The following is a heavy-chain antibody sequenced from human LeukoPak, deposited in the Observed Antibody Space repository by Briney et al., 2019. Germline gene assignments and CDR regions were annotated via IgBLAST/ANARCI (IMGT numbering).Heavy chain of an antibody. CDR3: AKDGYYDILTGYSRFDY. CDR2: IKQDGSEK. Sequence: GGSPRLSCAASGFTFSSYWMSWVRQAPGTGLEWVANIKQDGSEKYYVDSVKGRFTISRDNAKNSLFLQMNSLRAEDTAVYYCAKDGYYDILTGYSRFDYWGQGTLVTVSS. J-gene: IGHJ4*02. CDR1: GFTFSSYW. D-gene: IGHD3-9*01. V-gene: IGHV3-7*03.